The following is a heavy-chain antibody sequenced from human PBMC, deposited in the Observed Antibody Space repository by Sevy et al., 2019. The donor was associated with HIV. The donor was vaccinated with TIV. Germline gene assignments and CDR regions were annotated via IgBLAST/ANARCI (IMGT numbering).Heavy chain of an antibody. CDR2: IKEDGSVK. J-gene: IGHJ4*02. CDR3: VRATQSVGGF. V-gene: IGHV3-7*01. D-gene: IGHD6-19*01. Sequence: GGSLRLSCVASGFSFNEYWMNWVRQAPGKGGEWVANIKEDGSVKDFVDSVEGRFTITRDNARNVVSLQMNRLRVEDTAVYQCVRATQSVGGFWGQGTLVTVSS. CDR1: GFSFNEYW.